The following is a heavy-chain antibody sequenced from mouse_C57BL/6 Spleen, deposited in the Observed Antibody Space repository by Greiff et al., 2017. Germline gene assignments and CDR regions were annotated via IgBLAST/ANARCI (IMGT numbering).Heavy chain of an antibody. Sequence: VKLVESGPELVKPGASVKISCKASGYAFSSSWMNWVKQRPGKGLEWIGRIYPGDGDTNYNGKFKGKATLTADKSSSTAYMQLSSLTSEDSAVYFCASIYYDYDPFAYWGQGTLVTVSA. D-gene: IGHD2-4*01. CDR3: ASIYYDYDPFAY. V-gene: IGHV1-82*01. CDR1: GYAFSSSW. J-gene: IGHJ3*01. CDR2: IYPGDGDT.